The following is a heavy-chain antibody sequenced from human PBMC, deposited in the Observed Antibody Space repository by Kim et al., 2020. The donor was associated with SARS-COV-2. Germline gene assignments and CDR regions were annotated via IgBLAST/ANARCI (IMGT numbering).Heavy chain of an antibody. V-gene: IGHV4-34*01. D-gene: IGHD3-10*01. J-gene: IGHJ6*01. CDR1: GGSFSGYY. CDR2: INHSGST. CDR3: ASVGTMVRGVPLKDYGMDV. Sequence: SETLSLTCAVYGGSFSGYYWSWIRQPPGKGLEWIGEINHSGSTNYNPSLKSRVTISVDTSKNQFSLKLSSVTAADTAVYYCASVGTMVRGVPLKDYGMDV.